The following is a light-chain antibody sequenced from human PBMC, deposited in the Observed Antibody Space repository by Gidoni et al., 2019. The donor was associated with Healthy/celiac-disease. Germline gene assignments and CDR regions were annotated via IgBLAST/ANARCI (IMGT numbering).Light chain of an antibody. CDR2: EVS. CDR1: SSDVGGYNY. V-gene: IGLV2-14*01. J-gene: IGLJ1*01. Sequence: QSALTQPASVSGSPGQPITISCTGTSSDVGGYNYVSWYQQHPGKAPKLMIYEVSNRPSGVSNRCSGSKSGNTASLTISGLQAEDEADYYCSSYTSSSTGVYVFGTGTKVTVL. CDR3: SSYTSSSTGVYV.